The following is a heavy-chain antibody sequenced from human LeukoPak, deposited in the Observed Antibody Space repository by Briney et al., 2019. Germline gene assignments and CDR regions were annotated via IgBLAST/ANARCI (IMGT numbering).Heavy chain of an antibody. V-gene: IGHV1-24*01. D-gene: IGHD3-22*01. CDR3: ATLYYYDSSGYQRKSHDAFDI. Sequence: ASVNVSCKVSVYTLTELSMHWVRQAPGKGLEWMGGFDPEDGETIYAQKFQGRVTMTEDASTDTAYMELSSLRSEDTAVYYCATLYYYDSSGYQRKSHDAFDIWGQGTMVTVSS. CDR2: FDPEDGET. J-gene: IGHJ3*02. CDR1: VYTLTELS.